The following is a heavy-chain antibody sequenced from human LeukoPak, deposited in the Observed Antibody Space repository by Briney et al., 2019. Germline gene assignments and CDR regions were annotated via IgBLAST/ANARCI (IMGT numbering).Heavy chain of an antibody. CDR3: ARDRNCSGGGCFRSFDF. J-gene: IGHJ4*02. CDR2: RHYRGTT. Sequence: SETLSLTCTVSGASISSYYWSWIRQPPGKGLEWIASRHYRGTTNYNPSLESRVTISVDTSRKQFSLKLSSVTAAVTAVYYCARDRNCSGGGCFRSFDFWGQGILVTVSS. D-gene: IGHD2-15*01. CDR1: GASISSYY. V-gene: IGHV4-59*01.